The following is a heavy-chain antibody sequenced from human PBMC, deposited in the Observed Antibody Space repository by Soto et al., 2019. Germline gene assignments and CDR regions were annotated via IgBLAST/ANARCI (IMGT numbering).Heavy chain of an antibody. J-gene: IGHJ4*02. CDR2: ICSNGGCT. CDR3: AKSAPWEPLDY. D-gene: IGHD1-26*01. CDR1: GFTFSSYA. Sequence: LRLSCSASGFTFSSYAMHWVRQAPGKGLEYVSAICSNGGCTYYADSVKGRFTISRDNSKNTLYLQMSSLRAEDTAVYYCAKSAPWEPLDYWGQGTLVTVSS. V-gene: IGHV3-64D*06.